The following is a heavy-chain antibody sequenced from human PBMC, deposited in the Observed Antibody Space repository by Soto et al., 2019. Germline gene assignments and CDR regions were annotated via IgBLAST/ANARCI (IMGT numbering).Heavy chain of an antibody. J-gene: IGHJ4*02. CDR3: ARGGAAAGYFAY. Sequence: PSQTLPLTCTVSGGASSSCGYYWNGVRQHPAKDLEWIGCIYYSGSTCCNPSLTSRFTISVDTSKNQFSLKLSSVTAADTAVYYCARGGAAAGYFAYWGQGTLVTVSA. V-gene: IGHV4-31*03. CDR2: IYYSGST. CDR1: GGASSSCGYY. D-gene: IGHD6-13*01.